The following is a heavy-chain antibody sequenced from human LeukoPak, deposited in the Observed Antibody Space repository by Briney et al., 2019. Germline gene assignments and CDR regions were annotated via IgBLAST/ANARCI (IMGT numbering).Heavy chain of an antibody. D-gene: IGHD6-13*01. J-gene: IGHJ4*02. CDR3: ARARYSSSWYFDY. CDR2: IYYSGST. CDR1: GGSISSYY. Sequence: SETLSLTCTVSGGSISSYYWSWIRQPPGKGLEWIGYIYYSGSTNYNPPLKSRVTISVDTSKNQFSLKLSSVTAADTAVYYCARARYSSSWYFDYWGQGTLVTVSS. V-gene: IGHV4-59*01.